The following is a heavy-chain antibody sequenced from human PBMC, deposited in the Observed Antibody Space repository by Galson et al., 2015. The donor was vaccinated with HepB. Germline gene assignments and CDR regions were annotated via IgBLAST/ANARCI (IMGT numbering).Heavy chain of an antibody. Sequence: SVKVSCKASGYTFTDYYIHWVRQAPGRGLEWMGRIHPNSGGTYYAQRFQGRVTMTRDTSISTAYMELSRLRSDDTAVYYCARELIAAAGSYYYGMDVWGQGTTVTVSS. J-gene: IGHJ6*02. CDR3: ARELIAAAGSYYYGMDV. D-gene: IGHD6-13*01. CDR2: IHPNSGGT. CDR1: GYTFTDYY. V-gene: IGHV1-2*06.